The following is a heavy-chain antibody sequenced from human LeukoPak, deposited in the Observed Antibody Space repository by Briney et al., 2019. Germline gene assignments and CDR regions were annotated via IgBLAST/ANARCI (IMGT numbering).Heavy chain of an antibody. J-gene: IGHJ4*02. CDR1: GYTFTSYY. CDR2: INPSGGST. D-gene: IGHD4-17*01. Sequence: GASVTVSCTASGYTFTSYYMHWVRQAPGQGLEWMGIINPSGGSTSYAQKFQGRVTMTRDTSTSTVYMELSSLRSEDTAVYYCARGRRYGPGVFYFDYWGQGTLVTVSS. CDR3: ARGRRYGPGVFYFDY. V-gene: IGHV1-46*01.